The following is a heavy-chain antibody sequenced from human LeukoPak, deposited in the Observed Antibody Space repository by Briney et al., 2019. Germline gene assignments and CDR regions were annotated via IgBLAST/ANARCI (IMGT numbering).Heavy chain of an antibody. CDR3: ARAAYCSGGSCYSTPLNY. V-gene: IGHV1-2*02. CDR2: INPNSGGT. Sequence: GASVKVSCKASGYTFTGYYMHWVRQAPGQGLEWMGWINPNSGGTNYAQKFQGRVTMTRDTSTSTAYMELRSLRSDDTAVYYCARAAYCSGGSCYSTPLNYWGQGTLVTVSS. J-gene: IGHJ4*02. D-gene: IGHD2-15*01. CDR1: GYTFTGYY.